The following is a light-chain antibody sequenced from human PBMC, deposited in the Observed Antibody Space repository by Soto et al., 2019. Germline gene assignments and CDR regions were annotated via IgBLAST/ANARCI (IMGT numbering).Light chain of an antibody. CDR3: SSYAGSNNLYV. J-gene: IGLJ1*01. V-gene: IGLV2-8*01. CDR2: EVS. CDR1: SSDVGGYNY. Sequence: QSVLTQPPSASGSPGQSVTISCTGTSSDVGGYNYVSWYQQHPGKAPKLMIYEVSKRPSGVPDRFSGSKSGNTASLSVSGLQAEDEADYYCSSYAGSNNLYVFGTGTKLPVL.